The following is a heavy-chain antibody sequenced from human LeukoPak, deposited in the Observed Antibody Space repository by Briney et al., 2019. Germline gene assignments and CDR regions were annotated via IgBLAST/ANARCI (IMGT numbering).Heavy chain of an antibody. CDR2: ISYDGTNK. CDR3: ATVGGSADY. D-gene: IGHD2-15*01. Sequence: GGSLRLSCAASGFTFSTYAIHWVRQAPGKGLEWVAVISYDGTNKYYSDSVRGRLAISRDNPKNTLYLQMNNLRPGDTAVYYCATVGGSADYWGQGTLVSVSS. CDR1: GFTFSTYA. J-gene: IGHJ4*02. V-gene: IGHV3-30*03.